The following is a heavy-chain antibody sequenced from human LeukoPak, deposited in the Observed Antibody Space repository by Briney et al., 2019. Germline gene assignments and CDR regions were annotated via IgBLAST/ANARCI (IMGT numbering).Heavy chain of an antibody. V-gene: IGHV1-2*06. CDR1: GYTFTGYY. CDR3: ARKGRYCSGGSCYSGFDY. CDR2: INPNSGGT. D-gene: IGHD2-15*01. Sequence: ASVKVSCKASGYTFTGYYMHWVRQAPGQGLEWMGRINPNSGGTNYAQKFQGRVTMTRDTSISTAYMELSRLRSDDTAVYYCARKGRYCSGGSCYSGFDYWGQGTLVTVSS. J-gene: IGHJ4*02.